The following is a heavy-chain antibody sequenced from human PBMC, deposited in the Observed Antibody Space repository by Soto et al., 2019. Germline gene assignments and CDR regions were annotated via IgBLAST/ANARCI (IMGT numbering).Heavy chain of an antibody. V-gene: IGHV1-46*03. Sequence: ASVKVSCKASGYTFTSYYMHWVRQAPGQGLEWMGIINPSGGSTSYAQKFQGRVTMTRDTCTSTVYMELSSLRSEDTAVYYCARAVVVVAATSYAFDIWGQGTMVTVSS. J-gene: IGHJ3*02. CDR2: INPSGGST. CDR1: GYTFTSYY. D-gene: IGHD2-15*01. CDR3: ARAVVVVAATSYAFDI.